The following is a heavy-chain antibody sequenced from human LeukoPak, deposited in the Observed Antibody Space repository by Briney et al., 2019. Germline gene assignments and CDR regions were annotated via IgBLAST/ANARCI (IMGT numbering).Heavy chain of an antibody. CDR1: GYTLTELS. CDR2: FDPEDGET. CDR3: ATDTGYYYGMDV. Sequence: ASVKVSCKVSGYTLTELSMHWVRQAPGKGLEWMGGFDPEDGETIYAQKFQGRVTMTEDTSTDAAYMELSSPRSEDTAVYYCATDTGYYYGMDVWGQGTTVTVSS. D-gene: IGHD1-1*01. V-gene: IGHV1-24*01. J-gene: IGHJ6*02.